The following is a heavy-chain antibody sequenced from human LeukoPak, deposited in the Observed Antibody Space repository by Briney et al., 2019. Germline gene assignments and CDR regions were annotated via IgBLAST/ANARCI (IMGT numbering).Heavy chain of an antibody. CDR1: GFTFSSYD. CDR2: VSGSGTTT. Sequence: GGSLRHSCAASGFTFSSYDMTWVRQAPGKGLEWVSTVSGSGTTTYYADSVKGRFTISRDNSKNTLYMQMNSLRAEDTAVYYCAKVPSPGVGAFWGQGNLVSVSS. J-gene: IGHJ4*02. D-gene: IGHD1-26*01. CDR3: AKVPSPGVGAF. V-gene: IGHV3-23*01.